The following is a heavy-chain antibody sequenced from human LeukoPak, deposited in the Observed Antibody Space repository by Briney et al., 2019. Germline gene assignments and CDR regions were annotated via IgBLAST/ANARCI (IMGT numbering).Heavy chain of an antibody. J-gene: IGHJ4*02. V-gene: IGHV3-11*01. CDR3: ARGGSSSWYVDY. CDR1: GFTFSDYY. CDR2: SSGSSI. Sequence: GGSLRLSCAASGFTFSDYYMSWIRQAPGKGLEWVSYSSGSSIYYADFVKGRFTISRDNAKNSLYLQMNNLRAEDTAVYYCARGGSSSWYVDYWGQGTLVTVSS. D-gene: IGHD6-13*01.